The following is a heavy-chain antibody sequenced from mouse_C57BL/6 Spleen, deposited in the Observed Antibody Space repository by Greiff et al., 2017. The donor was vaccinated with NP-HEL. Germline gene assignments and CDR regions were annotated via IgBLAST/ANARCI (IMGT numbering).Heavy chain of an antibody. CDR3: TAGWVDY. Sequence: EVKLQESGGGLVQPGGSMKLSCVASGFTFSNYWMNWVRQSPETGLEWVAQIRLKSDNNATHYAESVKGRFTISRYDSKSSVYLQMNNLRAEDTGIYYCTAGWVDYWGQGTSVTVSS. CDR1: GFTFSNYW. V-gene: IGHV6-3*01. J-gene: IGHJ4*01. CDR2: IRLKSDNNAT. D-gene: IGHD1-1*02.